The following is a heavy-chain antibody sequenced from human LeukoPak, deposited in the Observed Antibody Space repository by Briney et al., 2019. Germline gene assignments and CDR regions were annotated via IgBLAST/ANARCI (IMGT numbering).Heavy chain of an antibody. Sequence: PGGSLRLSCAVSGITFSNYGMSWFRQAPGKGRDWVEGISDSGGGKNYADSVKGRFTISRDNPKNTLYLQMNSLRAEDTAVYFCAKRGVVIRVILVGFHKEAYYFDSWGQGALVTVSS. J-gene: IGHJ4*02. CDR1: GITFSNYG. V-gene: IGHV3-23*01. CDR2: ISDSGGGK. D-gene: IGHD3-22*01. CDR3: AKRGVVIRVILVGFHKEAYYFDS.